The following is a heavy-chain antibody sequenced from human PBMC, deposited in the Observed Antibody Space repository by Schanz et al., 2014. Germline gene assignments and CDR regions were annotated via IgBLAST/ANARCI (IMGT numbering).Heavy chain of an antibody. V-gene: IGHV1-2*06. CDR3: ARENLRRGENDF. Sequence: QVQLVQSGAEVKKPGASVKVSCKASGHPFTAYYIHWVRQAPGQGFEWMGRMNVYSGATNYAQRFQGRVTMTRDTSSSTAYMELSRLTSDDTAVFFCARENLRRGENDFWGQGTLVTVSS. J-gene: IGHJ4*02. CDR2: MNVYSGAT. CDR1: GHPFTAYY.